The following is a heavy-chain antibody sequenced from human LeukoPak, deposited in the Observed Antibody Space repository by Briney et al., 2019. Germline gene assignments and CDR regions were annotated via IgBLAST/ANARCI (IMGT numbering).Heavy chain of an antibody. CDR3: ARDLVVAVGPVGY. CDR1: GGSISSSSYY. D-gene: IGHD2-15*01. V-gene: IGHV4-39*07. J-gene: IGHJ4*02. CDR2: IYYSGST. Sequence: SETLSLTCTVSGGSISSSSYYWGWIRQPPGKGLEWIGSIYYSGSTYCNPSLKSRVTISVDTSKNQFSLKLSSVTAADTAVYYCARDLVVAVGPVGYWGQGTLVTVSS.